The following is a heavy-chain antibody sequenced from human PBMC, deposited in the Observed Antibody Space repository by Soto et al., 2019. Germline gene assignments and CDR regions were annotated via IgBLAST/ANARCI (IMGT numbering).Heavy chain of an antibody. V-gene: IGHV3-30*18. CDR1: GFTFSRYG. J-gene: IGHJ4*01. CDR3: AKEIAVAGDLDY. CDR2: ISSDGNIQ. Sequence: LRLSCVASGFTFSRYGIHWVRQAPGKGLEWVGVISSDGNIQYYAESVKGRFTISRDNSRNTLYLQMDSLRPGDTAVYYCAKEIAVAGDLDYWGQGTLVTVSS. D-gene: IGHD6-19*01.